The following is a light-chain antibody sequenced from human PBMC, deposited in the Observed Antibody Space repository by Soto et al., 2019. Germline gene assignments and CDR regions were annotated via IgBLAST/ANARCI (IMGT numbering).Light chain of an antibody. CDR3: QQYNNWLST. CDR1: QSVSSN. CDR2: GAS. J-gene: IGKJ5*01. Sequence: SVSPGERATLSCRASQSVSSNLAWYQQKPGQAPRLLIYGASTRATGIPARFSGSGSGTEFTLTISSLQSEDFAVYYCQQYNNWLSTFGQGTRLEIK. V-gene: IGKV3-15*01.